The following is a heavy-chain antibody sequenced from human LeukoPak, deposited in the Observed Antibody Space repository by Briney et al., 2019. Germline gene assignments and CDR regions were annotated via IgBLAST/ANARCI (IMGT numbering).Heavy chain of an antibody. V-gene: IGHV4-59*01. D-gene: IGHD1-1*01. Sequence: PGGSLRLSCAASGFTFSDYYMSWIRQPPGKGLEWVGYIFYSGSTNYNPSLKSRVTISVDTSKNQLSLKLNSVTAADTAVYYCAGSYNWSDDFDYWGPGTLVTVSS. CDR1: GFTFSDYY. CDR2: IFYSGST. CDR3: AGSYNWSDDFDY. J-gene: IGHJ4*02.